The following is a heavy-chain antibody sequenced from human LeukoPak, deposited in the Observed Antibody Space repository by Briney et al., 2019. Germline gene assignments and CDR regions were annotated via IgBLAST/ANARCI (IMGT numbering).Heavy chain of an antibody. V-gene: IGHV3-21*01. D-gene: IGHD3-10*01. Sequence: GGSLRLSCAASGFTFSSYSMNWVRQAPGKGLEWFSSISSSSSYIYYADSVKGRFTISRDNAKNSLYLQMNSLRAEDTAVYYCARVRDGEYGSGDYWGQGTLVTVSS. CDR2: ISSSSSYI. CDR3: ARVRDGEYGSGDY. CDR1: GFTFSSYS. J-gene: IGHJ4*02.